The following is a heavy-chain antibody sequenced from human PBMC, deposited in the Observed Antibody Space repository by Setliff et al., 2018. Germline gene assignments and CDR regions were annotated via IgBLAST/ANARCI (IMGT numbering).Heavy chain of an antibody. Sequence: LRLSCAASGFTFRSYAMNWVRQAPGKGLEWVSVIYTGEDTTYYADSVKGRFTVSRDNAKNTLFLQMNDLRAEDTAIYYCAKSPVRFGIVIVIPSYFDSWGPGTLVTVS. J-gene: IGHJ4*02. D-gene: IGHD3-16*02. V-gene: IGHV3-23*03. CDR1: GFTFRSYA. CDR2: IYTGEDTT. CDR3: AKSPVRFGIVIVIPSYFDS.